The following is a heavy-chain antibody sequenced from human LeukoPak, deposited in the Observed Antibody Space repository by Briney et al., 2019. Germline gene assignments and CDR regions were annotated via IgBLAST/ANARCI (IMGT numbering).Heavy chain of an antibody. D-gene: IGHD3-3*01. CDR2: INPNSGGT. CDR1: GYTFTGYY. V-gene: IGHV1-2*06. J-gene: IGHJ4*02. Sequence: ASVKVSCKASGYTFTGYYMHWVRQAPGQGLEWMGRINPNSGGTNYAQKFQGRVTMTRDTSISTAYMELSRLRSDDTAVYYCARGGYDFWSGYYTDYWGQGTLVTVSS. CDR3: ARGGYDFWSGYYTDY.